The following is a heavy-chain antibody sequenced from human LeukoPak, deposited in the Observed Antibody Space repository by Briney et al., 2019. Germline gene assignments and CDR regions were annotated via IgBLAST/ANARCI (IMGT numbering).Heavy chain of an antibody. D-gene: IGHD4-17*01. Sequence: GESLKISCQGSGYSFTNYWIAWVRQMPGKGLEWMGIIYAGDSDKSRYSPSFQGQVTISVDKSISTAYLQWNTLEASDTAMYYCARRYGNYFDYWGQGTLVTVSS. CDR2: IYAGDSDKS. J-gene: IGHJ4*02. CDR3: ARRYGNYFDY. V-gene: IGHV5-51*01. CDR1: GYSFTNYW.